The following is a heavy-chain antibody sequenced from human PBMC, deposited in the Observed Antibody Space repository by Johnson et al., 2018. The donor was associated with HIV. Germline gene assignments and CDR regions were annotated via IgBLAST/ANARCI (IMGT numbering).Heavy chain of an antibody. J-gene: IGHJ3*02. CDR3: ARVRAGRENAFDI. Sequence: QVQLVESGGGVVQPGRSLRLSCAASGFTFSSYGMHWVRQAPGKGLEWVSGISWNSGNKGYVDSVKGRFTISRDNSKNTLSLHMNSPRVDDTAIYYCARVRAGRENAFDIWGQGTMVTVSS. CDR2: ISWNSGNK. CDR1: GFTFSSYG. D-gene: IGHD1-26*01. V-gene: IGHV3-30*03.